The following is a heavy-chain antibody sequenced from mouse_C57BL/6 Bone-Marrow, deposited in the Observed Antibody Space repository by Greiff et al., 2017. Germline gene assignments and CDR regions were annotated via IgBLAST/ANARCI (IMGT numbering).Heavy chain of an antibody. D-gene: IGHD1-1*01. Sequence: VQLQQPGAELVRPGSSVKLSCKASGYTFTSYWMHWVKQRPIQGLAWIGNIDPSDSETHYNQKFKDKATLTVDKSSSTAYMQLSSLTSEDSAVYYCARLDYYGSSSAWCAYGGQGTLVTVSA. CDR2: IDPSDSET. J-gene: IGHJ3*01. V-gene: IGHV1-52*01. CDR3: ARLDYYGSSSAWCAY. CDR1: GYTFTSYW.